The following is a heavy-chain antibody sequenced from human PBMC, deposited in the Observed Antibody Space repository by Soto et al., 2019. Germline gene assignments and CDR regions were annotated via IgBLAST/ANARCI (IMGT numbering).Heavy chain of an antibody. CDR1: GFTFSNAW. Sequence: GGSLRLSCAASGFTFSNAWMNWVRQAPGKGLEWVGRIKSKTDGGTTDYAAPVKGRFTISRDDSKNTLYLQMNSLKTEDTAVYYCTTDSPWNSYGYYPYWGQGTLVTVSS. D-gene: IGHD5-18*01. J-gene: IGHJ4*02. V-gene: IGHV3-15*07. CDR2: IKSKTDGGTT. CDR3: TTDSPWNSYGYYPY.